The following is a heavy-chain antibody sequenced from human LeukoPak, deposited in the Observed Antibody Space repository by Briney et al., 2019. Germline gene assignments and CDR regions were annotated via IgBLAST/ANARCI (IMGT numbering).Heavy chain of an antibody. CDR2: IFYSGST. CDR3: ARDRSGYDWQAFDY. D-gene: IGHD5-12*01. CDR1: SGSISTSNYY. Sequence: SETLSLTCTVSSGSISTSNYYWGWVRQPPGKALEWIGNIFYSGSTYYSPSLKSRVTISVDTSKNQFSLKLSSVTAADTAVYYCARDRSGYDWQAFDYWGQGTLVTVSP. V-gene: IGHV4-39*07. J-gene: IGHJ4*02.